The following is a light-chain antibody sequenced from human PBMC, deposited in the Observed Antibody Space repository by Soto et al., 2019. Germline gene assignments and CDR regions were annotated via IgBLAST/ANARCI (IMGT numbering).Light chain of an antibody. CDR3: SSYTSSSTPYV. J-gene: IGLJ1*01. Sequence: QSVLTQPASVSGSPGQSITISCTGTSSDVGGYNYVSWYQQHPVKAPKLMIYDVTNRPSGVSDRFSGSKSGNTASLTISGLQAEDEADYYCSSYTSSSTPYVFGTETKLTVL. CDR2: DVT. CDR1: SSDVGGYNY. V-gene: IGLV2-14*01.